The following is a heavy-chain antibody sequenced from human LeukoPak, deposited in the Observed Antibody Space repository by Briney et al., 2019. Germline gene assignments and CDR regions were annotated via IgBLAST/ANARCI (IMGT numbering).Heavy chain of an antibody. Sequence: PSETLSLTCTVSGGSLSNYYWSWLRQPPGKGLEWIGYIYYSGNTNCNPSLTSRVPISVDTSKNQFSLNLRSVTAADTAVYYCASLSGGKGAFDLWGQGTMVTVSS. J-gene: IGHJ3*01. CDR1: GGSLSNYY. V-gene: IGHV4-59*01. CDR2: IYYSGNT. CDR3: ASLSGGKGAFDL. D-gene: IGHD3-10*01.